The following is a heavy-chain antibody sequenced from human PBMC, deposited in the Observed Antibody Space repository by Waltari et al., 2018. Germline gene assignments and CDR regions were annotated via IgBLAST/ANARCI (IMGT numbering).Heavy chain of an antibody. CDR1: GGSFTFFS. CDR2: INPRGTT. J-gene: IGHJ5*02. CDR3: ARADRGPRSGSSATPAWGP. Sequence: QVQLQQWGAGLLKPSETLSLTCAVSGGSFTFFSWTWIRQPPGKGLEWIGEINPRGTTNYSPSLRSRVSISSDTSKNQFSLKLTSVTAADTAVYYCARADRGPRSGSSATPAWGPWGQGTLVTVSS. D-gene: IGHD1-26*01. V-gene: IGHV4-34*01.